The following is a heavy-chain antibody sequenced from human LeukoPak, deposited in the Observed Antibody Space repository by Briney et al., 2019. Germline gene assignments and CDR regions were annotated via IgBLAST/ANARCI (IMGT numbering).Heavy chain of an antibody. Sequence: ASVKVSCKASGYTFTSYGISWVRQAPGQGLEWMGWISAYNGNTNYAQKLQGRVTMTTDTSTSTAYMELRSLRSDDTAVYYCARDARINMITFGGVIVIPGLDDAFDIWGQGTMVTVSS. V-gene: IGHV1-18*01. CDR1: GYTFTSYG. CDR3: ARDARINMITFGGVIVIPGLDDAFDI. J-gene: IGHJ3*02. D-gene: IGHD3-16*02. CDR2: ISAYNGNT.